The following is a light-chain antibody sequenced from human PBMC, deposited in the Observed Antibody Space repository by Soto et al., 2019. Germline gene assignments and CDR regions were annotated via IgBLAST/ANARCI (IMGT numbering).Light chain of an antibody. J-gene: IGKJ1*01. CDR3: LQEDGDSWT. CDR1: RDVGSD. CDR2: AAS. V-gene: IGKV1-6*01. Sequence: TQMTQSPLSLSASVGEKIIITCRASRDVGSDVSWYQQKPGQAPKLVIYAASNLYTGVPSRFSVRRSGTEFTLTISSLQPEDFASYYCLQEDGDSWTFGQGTKGEIE.